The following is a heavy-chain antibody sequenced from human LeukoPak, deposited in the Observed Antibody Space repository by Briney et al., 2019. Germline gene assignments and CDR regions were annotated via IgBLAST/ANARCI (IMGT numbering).Heavy chain of an antibody. CDR2: IYYSGST. D-gene: IGHD3-3*01. V-gene: IGHV4-31*03. Sequence: SETLSLTCTVSGGSISSGGYYWSWIRQHPGKGLEWIGYIYYSGSTYYNPSLKSRVTISVDTSKNQFSLKLSSVTAADTAVYYCARLSITLFGVVSAHFDHWGQGTLVTVSS. CDR3: ARLSITLFGVVSAHFDH. CDR1: GGSISSGGYY. J-gene: IGHJ4*02.